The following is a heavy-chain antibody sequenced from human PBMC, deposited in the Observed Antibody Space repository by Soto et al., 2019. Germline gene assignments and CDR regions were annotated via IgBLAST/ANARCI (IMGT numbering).Heavy chain of an antibody. CDR2: FIPIIGGG. CDR1: GGTFRNLA. J-gene: IGHJ3*01. V-gene: IGHV1-69*01. CDR3: SRRSVSHSNAFDF. Sequence: QVQLVQSGAEVKKPGSSVKVSCKASGGTFRNLAINWVRQAPGQGLEWMGGFIPIIGGGINAQKFQGSVTITSDESTSTAYMELSSLKSEDTAMYFGSRRSVSHSNAFDFLGPGTMVTVSS. D-gene: IGHD2-15*01.